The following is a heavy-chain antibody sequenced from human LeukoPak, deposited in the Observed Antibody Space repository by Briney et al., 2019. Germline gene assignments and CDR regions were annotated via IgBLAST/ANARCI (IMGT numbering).Heavy chain of an antibody. CDR2: INHSGST. D-gene: IGHD5-12*01. V-gene: IGHV4-34*01. J-gene: IGHJ5*02. CDR3: ARGRYSGYDQTLYWFDP. CDR1: GGSFSGYY. Sequence: SETLSLTCAVYGGSFSGYYWSWIHQPPGKGLEWIGEINHSGSTNYNPSLKSRVTISVDTSKNQFSLKLSSVTAADTAVYYCARGRYSGYDQTLYWFDPWGQGTLVTVSS.